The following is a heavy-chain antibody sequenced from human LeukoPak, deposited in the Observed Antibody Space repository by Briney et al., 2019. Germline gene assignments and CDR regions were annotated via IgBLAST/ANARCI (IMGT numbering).Heavy chain of an antibody. D-gene: IGHD6-19*01. CDR1: GGSISSGSYY. J-gene: IGHJ4*02. CDR3: ARAGGSVGWYGTIDS. V-gene: IGHV4-61*09. Sequence: SQTLSLTCTVSGGSISSGSYYWTWIRQPAGKGLEWIGHLYTSGTTSYNPSLQSRVTISADTSKHQFALRLTSVTAADTAVYYCARAGGSVGWYGTIDSWGQGTLVTVSS. CDR2: LYTSGTT.